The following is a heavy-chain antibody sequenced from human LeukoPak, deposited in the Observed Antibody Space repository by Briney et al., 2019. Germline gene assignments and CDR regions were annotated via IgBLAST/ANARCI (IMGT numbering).Heavy chain of an antibody. Sequence: GESLKISCKGSGYSFSSYWIGWVRQMPGKGLEWMGIIYPGDSGTRYSPSFQGLVTISADKSIDTAYLQWSSLKASDTALYYCARHLTYSSSWHAPDYWGQGTLVTVSS. V-gene: IGHV5-51*01. CDR1: GYSFSSYW. J-gene: IGHJ4*02. D-gene: IGHD6-13*01. CDR3: ARHLTYSSSWHAPDY. CDR2: IYPGDSGT.